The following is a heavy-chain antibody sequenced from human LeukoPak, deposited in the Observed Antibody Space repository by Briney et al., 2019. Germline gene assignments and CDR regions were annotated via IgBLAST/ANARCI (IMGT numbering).Heavy chain of an antibody. J-gene: IGHJ4*02. CDR2: IKQDGSEK. Sequence: PGGSLRLSCAASGLSFSSSWMTWVRQAPGKGLEWVATIKQDGSEKFYVNSVKGRFTISRDNTKDSLYLQMNSLRADDTAVYYCASLWDDGYWGQGTLVTVSS. V-gene: IGHV3-7*02. D-gene: IGHD1-1*01. CDR1: GLSFSSSW. CDR3: ASLWDDGY.